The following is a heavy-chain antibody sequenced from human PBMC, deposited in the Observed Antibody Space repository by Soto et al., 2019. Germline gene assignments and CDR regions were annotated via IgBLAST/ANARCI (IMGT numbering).Heavy chain of an antibody. CDR1: GFTFNTYG. Sequence: QVQLVESGGGVVQPGRSLRLSCAASGFTFNTYGMHWVRQAPGKGLEWVAVIYYDGRNKYYADSVKGRFTISRDNSKNTLNLQMISLRVEDTAVYYCARDLGELWPSVGGYWGQGTLVTVSS. CDR3: ARDLGELWPSVGGY. V-gene: IGHV3-33*01. J-gene: IGHJ4*02. D-gene: IGHD1-26*01. CDR2: IYYDGRNK.